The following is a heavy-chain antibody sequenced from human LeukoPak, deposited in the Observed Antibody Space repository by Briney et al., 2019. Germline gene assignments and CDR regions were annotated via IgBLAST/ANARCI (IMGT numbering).Heavy chain of an antibody. CDR2: IYTSGST. Sequence: SETLSLTCTVSGGSISSGSYYWSWIRQPAGKGLGWIGRIYTSGSTNYNPSLKSRVTISVDTSKNQFSLKLSSVTAADTAVYYCARQYQPYYYYYMDVWGKGTTVTVSS. D-gene: IGHD2-2*01. CDR1: GGSISSGSYY. J-gene: IGHJ6*03. CDR3: ARQYQPYYYYYMDV. V-gene: IGHV4-61*02.